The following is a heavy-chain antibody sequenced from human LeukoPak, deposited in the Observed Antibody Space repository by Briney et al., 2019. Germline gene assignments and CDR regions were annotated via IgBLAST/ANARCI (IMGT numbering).Heavy chain of an antibody. D-gene: IGHD3-3*01. CDR2: IHPGDSDT. Sequence: GESLKISCKGSGYSFSYYWIAWVRQMPGKGLEWMGIIHPGDSDTRYSPSFQGQVTISADKSISTAYLQWSSLKASDTAMYYCARLDFRPHYYYMDVWGKGTTVTVSS. J-gene: IGHJ6*03. CDR3: ARLDFRPHYYYMDV. V-gene: IGHV5-51*01. CDR1: GYSFSYYW.